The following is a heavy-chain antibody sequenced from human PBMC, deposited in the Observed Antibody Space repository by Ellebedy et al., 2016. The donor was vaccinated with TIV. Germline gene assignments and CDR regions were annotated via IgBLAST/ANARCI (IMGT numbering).Heavy chain of an antibody. Sequence: GESLKISCAASGFTFSSYETNWVRQAPGKGLESVSAISSNGGSTYYADSVKGRFTISRDNSKNTLYLQMSSLRAEDTAVYYCVKGGSGSYHYYYDMDVWGQGTTVTASS. D-gene: IGHD3-10*01. CDR1: GFTFSSYE. CDR3: VKGGSGSYHYYYDMDV. J-gene: IGHJ6*02. CDR2: ISSNGGST. V-gene: IGHV3-64D*06.